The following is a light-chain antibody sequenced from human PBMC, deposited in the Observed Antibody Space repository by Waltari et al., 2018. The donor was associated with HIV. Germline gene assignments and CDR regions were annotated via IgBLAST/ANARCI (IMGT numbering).Light chain of an antibody. CDR1: HVGRKD. Sequence: SSVLTQPPSVSVAPGQTVSMTCAGNHVGRKDVHWYQPKPGQAPVLVVYDDSDRPSGIPERFSGSKSGNTATLSISRVEVGDGADYYCQVWDIISAYVIFGGGTKLTVL. V-gene: IGLV3-21*02. CDR2: DDS. CDR3: QVWDIISAYVI. J-gene: IGLJ2*01.